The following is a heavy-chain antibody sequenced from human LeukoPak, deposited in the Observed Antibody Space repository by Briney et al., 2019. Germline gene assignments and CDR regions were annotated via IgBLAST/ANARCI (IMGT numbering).Heavy chain of an antibody. CDR3: AKRGIVIRGILVIGYHQEAYHYDY. D-gene: IGHD3-10*01. CDR2: IYSGGST. V-gene: IGHV3-53*05. CDR1: GFTVSSNY. J-gene: IGHJ4*02. Sequence: GGSLRLSCAASGFTVSSNYMSWVRQAPGKGLEWVSVIYSGGSTYYADSVKGRFTISRDNSKNTLYLQMNSLRAEDTAVYFCAKRGIVIRGILVIGYHQEAYHYDYWGQGVLVTVSS.